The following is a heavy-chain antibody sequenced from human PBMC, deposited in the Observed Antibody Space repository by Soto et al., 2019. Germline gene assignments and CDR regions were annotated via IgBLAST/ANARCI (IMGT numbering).Heavy chain of an antibody. D-gene: IGHD6-13*01. J-gene: IGHJ4*02. CDR3: AKLAAAGTSDNDY. CDR2: IYYSGST. CDR1: GGSISSYY. Sequence: SETLSLTCTVSGGSISSYYWSWIRQPPGKGLEWIGYIYYSGSTNYNPSLKSRVTISVDTSKNQFSLKLSSVTAADTAVYYCAKLAAAGTSDNDYWGQGTLVTVSS. V-gene: IGHV4-59*01.